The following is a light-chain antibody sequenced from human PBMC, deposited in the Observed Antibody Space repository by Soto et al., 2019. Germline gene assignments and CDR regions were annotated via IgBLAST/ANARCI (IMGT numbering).Light chain of an antibody. V-gene: IGKV3-11*01. CDR2: DAF. CDR3: QQRFISPT. CDR1: QSIGTY. Sequence: LTQSRASLSLSPGYRATLSCRASQSIGTYLAWYQQKPGQTPRLLIFDAFNRATGIPARFSGSGCGTDFTLTISSLEPDDFAVYYCQQRFISPTFGE. J-gene: IGKJ1*01.